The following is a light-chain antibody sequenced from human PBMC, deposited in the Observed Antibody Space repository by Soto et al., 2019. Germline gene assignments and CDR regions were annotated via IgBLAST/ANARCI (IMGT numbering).Light chain of an antibody. CDR1: QSISSY. Sequence: DIQMTQSPSSLSASVGDRVTITCRASQSISSYLNWYQQKPGKAPNLLIYAASSLQSGVPSRFSGSGSGTDFTLTISSLQPEDFATYYCQQSYDPPRTFGQGTKVEIK. CDR2: AAS. V-gene: IGKV1-39*01. CDR3: QQSYDPPRT. J-gene: IGKJ1*01.